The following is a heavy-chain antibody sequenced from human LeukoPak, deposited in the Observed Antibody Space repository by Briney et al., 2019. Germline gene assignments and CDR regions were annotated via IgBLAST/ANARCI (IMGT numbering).Heavy chain of an antibody. D-gene: IGHD1-1*01. V-gene: IGHV3-48*03. CDR1: GFTFSSYE. CDR3: ARDSPYGNYYYYYMDV. Sequence: PGGSLRLSCAASGFTFSSYEMNWVRQAPGKGLEWVSYISSSGSTIYYADSVKGRFTISRDNAKNSLYLQMNSLRAEDTAVYYCARDSPYGNYYYYYMDVWGKRTTVTVSS. J-gene: IGHJ6*03. CDR2: ISSSGSTI.